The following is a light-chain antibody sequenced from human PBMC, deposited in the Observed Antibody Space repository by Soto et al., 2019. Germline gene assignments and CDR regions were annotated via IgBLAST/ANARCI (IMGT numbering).Light chain of an antibody. J-gene: IGKJ1*01. V-gene: IGKV1-5*03. Sequence: DIQMTQSPSTVSASVGDRVTITCRASQTISTWLAWYQQKPGKAPKLLIYKASTLDSGVPSRFSGSGSGTEFTLTISSLQPDDFATYYCQHFISYPWTFGQGTKVEIK. CDR1: QTISTW. CDR2: KAS. CDR3: QHFISYPWT.